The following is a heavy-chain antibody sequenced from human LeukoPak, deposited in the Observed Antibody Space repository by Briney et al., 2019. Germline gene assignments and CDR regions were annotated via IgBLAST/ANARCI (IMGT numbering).Heavy chain of an antibody. CDR2: IYHSGST. CDR1: GGSISSGGYY. D-gene: IGHD2-2*02. CDR3: ARSYCSSTSCYTGAYYYYMDV. J-gene: IGHJ6*03. Sequence: SETLSLTCTVSGGSISSGGYYWSWIRQPPGKGLEWIGYIYHSGSTYYNPSLKSRVTISVDRSKNQFSLKLSSVTAADTAVYYCARSYCSSTSCYTGAYYYYMDVWGKGTTVTVSS. V-gene: IGHV4-30-2*02.